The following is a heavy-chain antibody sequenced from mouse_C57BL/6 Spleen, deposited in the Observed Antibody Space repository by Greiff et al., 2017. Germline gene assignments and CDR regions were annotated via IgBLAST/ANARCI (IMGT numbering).Heavy chain of an antibody. J-gene: IGHJ3*01. CDR1: GYTFTSYW. Sequence: QVQLKQPGAELVKPGASVKLSCKASGYTFTSYWMHWVKQSPGQGLEWIGMIHPNSGSTNYNEKFKSKATLTVDKSSSTAYMQLSSLTSEDSAVYYCARGRGGWFAYWGQGTLVTVSA. V-gene: IGHV1-64*01. CDR2: IHPNSGST. CDR3: ARGRGGWFAY.